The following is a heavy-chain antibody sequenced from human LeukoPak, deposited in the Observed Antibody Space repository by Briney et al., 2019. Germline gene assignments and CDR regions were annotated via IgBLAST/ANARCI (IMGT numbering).Heavy chain of an antibody. CDR3: ASGATIDAFDI. CDR2: IYYSGST. D-gene: IGHD1-26*01. J-gene: IGHJ3*02. V-gene: IGHV4-59*01. CDR1: GGSISSYY. Sequence: SETLSLTCTVSGGSISSYYWSWIRQPPEKGLEWIGYIYYSGSTNYNPSLKSRVTISVDTSRNQFSLKLSSVTAADTAVYYCASGATIDAFDIWGQGTMVTVSS.